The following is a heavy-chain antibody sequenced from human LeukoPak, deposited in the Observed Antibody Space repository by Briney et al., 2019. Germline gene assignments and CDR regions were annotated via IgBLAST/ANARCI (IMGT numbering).Heavy chain of an antibody. CDR2: IYYSGST. J-gene: IGHJ3*02. CDR3: ARPAHDCWNGDAFDI. V-gene: IGHV4-39*01. CDR1: GGSISSSSYY. Sequence: SETQSLTCTVSGGSISSSSYYWGWIRQPPGKGLEWVGSIYYSGSTYYNPSLKSRVTISVDTSKNQFSLKLSSVTAADTAVYYCARPAHDCWNGDAFDIWGQGTMVTVSS. D-gene: IGHD1-1*01.